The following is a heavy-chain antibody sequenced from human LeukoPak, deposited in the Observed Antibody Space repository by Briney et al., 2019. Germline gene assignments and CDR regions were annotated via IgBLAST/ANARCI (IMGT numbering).Heavy chain of an antibody. CDR2: INPNSGGT. CDR3: ARVGATYSGDP. J-gene: IGHJ5*02. V-gene: IGHV1-2*02. Sequence: ASVKVSCKASGYTFTDYYIHWVRQAPGQGLGWMGWINPNSGGTNYAQKFQGRITMTRDTSISTAYMELSRLRSDDTAVYYCARVGATYSGDPWGQGTLVTVSS. D-gene: IGHD1-26*01. CDR1: GYTFTDYY.